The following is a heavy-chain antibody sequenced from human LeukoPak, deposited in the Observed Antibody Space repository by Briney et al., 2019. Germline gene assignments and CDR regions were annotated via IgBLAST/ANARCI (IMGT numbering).Heavy chain of an antibody. CDR2: ILPIFDMA. D-gene: IGHD5-24*01. J-gene: IGHJ6*02. Sequence: PVKVSCKASGGTFSTYAITWVRQAPGQGLEWMGRILPIFDMANYAQKFQGRVTITADKSTRTAYMELSSLRSDDTAVYYCARDGGWLQTQNHYYYHGMDVWGQGTTVTVSS. CDR1: GGTFSTYA. CDR3: ARDGGWLQTQNHYYYHGMDV. V-gene: IGHV1-69*04.